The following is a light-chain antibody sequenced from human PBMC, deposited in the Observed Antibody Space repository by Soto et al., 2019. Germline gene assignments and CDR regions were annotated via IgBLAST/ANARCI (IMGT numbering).Light chain of an antibody. CDR3: QQYYSTPLT. CDR1: QSVVYSSNNYNY. CDR2: WAS. V-gene: IGKV4-1*01. J-gene: IGKJ4*01. Sequence: DIVMTQSPDSLTVSLGESATINCKSSQSVVYSSNNYNYLAWYQQKPGQPPRLLIYWASTRESGVPARFRGSGSVTDFTLTISSLQAEDVATYYCQQYYSTPLTFGGGTKGGYQ.